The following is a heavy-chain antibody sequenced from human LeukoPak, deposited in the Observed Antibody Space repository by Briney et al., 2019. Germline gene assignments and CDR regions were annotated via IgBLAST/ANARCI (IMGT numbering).Heavy chain of an antibody. D-gene: IGHD1-26*01. Sequence: PGGSLRLSCATSGFTFSDYYMSWIRQAPGKGLEWVSYISSSANTIYYADSVRGRFTISRDNSKNSLYLQMNSLRAEDTAVYYCARDLLGWELHYFDYWGQGTLVTVSS. CDR2: ISSSANTI. V-gene: IGHV3-11*04. CDR1: GFTFSDYY. J-gene: IGHJ4*02. CDR3: ARDLLGWELHYFDY.